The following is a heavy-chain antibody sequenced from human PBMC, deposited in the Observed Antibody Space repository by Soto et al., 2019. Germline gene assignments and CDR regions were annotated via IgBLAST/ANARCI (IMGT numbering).Heavy chain of an antibody. V-gene: IGHV3-30*03. CDR3: ARWVGGSMYDTSGKYDS. CDR1: GFTFSSNG. Sequence: QVQLVESGGGVVQPGRSLRLTCAASGFTFSSNGMHWVRQAPGKGLEWVALVAYDGSKTYYGDSVRGRFTISRDNSENTLYLQMTSLRAEDTAVYYCARWVGGSMYDTSGKYDSWGQGTLVTVSS. CDR2: VAYDGSKT. D-gene: IGHD3-22*01. J-gene: IGHJ5*01.